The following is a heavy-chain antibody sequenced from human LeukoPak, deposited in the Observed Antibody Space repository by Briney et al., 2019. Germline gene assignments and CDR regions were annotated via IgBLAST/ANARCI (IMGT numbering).Heavy chain of an antibody. D-gene: IGHD3-22*01. J-gene: IGHJ4*02. CDR2: IKSKTDGGTT. Sequence: GGSLRLSCAASGFTFSNAWMNWVRQAPGKGLEWVGRIKSKTDGGTTDYAAPVKGRFTISRDDSKSTLYLQMNSLKTEDTAVYYCSTTYYYDSSEGYWGQGTLVTVSS. CDR3: STTYYYDSSEGY. V-gene: IGHV3-15*07. CDR1: GFTFSNAW.